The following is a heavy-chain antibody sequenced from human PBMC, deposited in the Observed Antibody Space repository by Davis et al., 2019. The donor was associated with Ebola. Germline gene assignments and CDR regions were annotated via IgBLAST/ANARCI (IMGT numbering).Heavy chain of an antibody. D-gene: IGHD4-17*01. CDR3: VRAYYGASY. CDR1: GFTFDDYA. CDR2: ISWNSGSI. V-gene: IGHV3-9*01. Sequence: GGSLRLSCAASGFTFDDYAMHWVRQAPGKGLEWVSGISWNSGSIGYADSVKGRFTISRDNSKNTLYLQMNSLRAEDTAVYYCVRAYYGASYWGQGTLVTVSS. J-gene: IGHJ4*02.